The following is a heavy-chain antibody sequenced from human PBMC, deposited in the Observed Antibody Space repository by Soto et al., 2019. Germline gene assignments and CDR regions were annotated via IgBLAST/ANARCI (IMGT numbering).Heavy chain of an antibody. CDR2: ITGSGTTV. CDR1: GFTFSTYS. V-gene: IGHV3-48*02. Sequence: EVHLVESGGGLVQPGGSLRLSCAASGFTFSTYSLNWVRQAPGKGLEWVSYITGSGTTVYYADSVRGRFTISGDNAKNSLYLQMNSLRDDATAVYYCARGSSNWAYYFDFWGQGTLVTVSS. D-gene: IGHD6-13*01. J-gene: IGHJ4*02. CDR3: ARGSSNWAYYFDF.